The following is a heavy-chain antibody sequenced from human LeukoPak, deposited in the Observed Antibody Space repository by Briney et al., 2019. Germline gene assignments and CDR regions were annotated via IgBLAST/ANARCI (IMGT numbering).Heavy chain of an antibody. J-gene: IGHJ4*02. CDR1: GYSISGGYY. D-gene: IGHD3-22*01. Sequence: PSETLSLTCAVSGYSISGGYYWGWIRQPPGKGLEWIGSIYHSGSTYYNSSLKSRVTISVDTSKNQFSLKLSSVTAADTAVYYCARERYYYDSSGCPYWGQGTLVTVSS. CDR2: IYHSGST. CDR3: ARERYYYDSSGCPY. V-gene: IGHV4-38-2*02.